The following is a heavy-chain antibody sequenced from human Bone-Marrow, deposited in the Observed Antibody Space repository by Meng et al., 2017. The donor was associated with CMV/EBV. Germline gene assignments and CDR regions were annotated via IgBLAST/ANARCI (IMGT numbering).Heavy chain of an antibody. V-gene: IGHV1-2*02. Sequence: ASVKVSCKASGYTFTAYYMHWLRQAPGQGLEWMGWINPSSGGTSYAQKYQGRVTMTRDTSISTAYMELSRLRSDDTAVYYCARKGYCSSTSCYYGMDVWGQGTTVTVSS. J-gene: IGHJ6*02. CDR3: ARKGYCSSTSCYYGMDV. CDR2: INPSSGGT. CDR1: GYTFTAYY. D-gene: IGHD2-2*01.